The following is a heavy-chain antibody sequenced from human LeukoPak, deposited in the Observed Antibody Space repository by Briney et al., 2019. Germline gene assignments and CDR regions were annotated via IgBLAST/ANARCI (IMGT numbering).Heavy chain of an antibody. D-gene: IGHD2/OR15-2a*01. CDR1: GGSISSYH. CDR3: ARGRIGGQN. Sequence: SETLSLTCTVSGGSISSYHWRWIRQPPGKGLEWVCCIYYSGSTNYNPSIQSRVTISVDTSKNQSSLKLSSVTAADTAVYYCARGRIGGQNWGQGTLVTVSS. J-gene: IGHJ4*02. V-gene: IGHV4-59*01. CDR2: IYYSGST.